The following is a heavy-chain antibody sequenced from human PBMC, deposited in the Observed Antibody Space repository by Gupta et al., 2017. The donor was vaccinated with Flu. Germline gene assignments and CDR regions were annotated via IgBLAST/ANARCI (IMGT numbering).Heavy chain of an antibody. CDR3: AKDWRWNNNIYGMNV. Sequence: QARVVESGGGVVQPGSSLRLSCAASGYRFSNYGMHWVRQAPGKGLEWLAGISHDGSQNYHTDSVKGRFIISRDNSKNTLYLQMSGLRTEDTAVYYCAKDWRWNNNIYGMNVWGQGTTVTVSS. J-gene: IGHJ6*02. D-gene: IGHD1-1*01. V-gene: IGHV3-30*18. CDR2: ISHDGSQN. CDR1: GYRFSNYG.